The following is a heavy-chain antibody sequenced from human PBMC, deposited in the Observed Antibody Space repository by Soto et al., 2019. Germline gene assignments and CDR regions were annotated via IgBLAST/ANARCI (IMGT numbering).Heavy chain of an antibody. Sequence: GGSLRLSCAASGFTFSSYAMHWVRQAPGKGLEWVAVISYDGSNKYYADSVKGRFTISRDNAKNSLYLQMNSLRAEDTAVYYCARDRGEAYCTNGVCFGGGMDVWGQGTTVTVSS. J-gene: IGHJ6*02. D-gene: IGHD2-8*01. CDR2: ISYDGSNK. V-gene: IGHV3-30-3*01. CDR3: ARDRGEAYCTNGVCFGGGMDV. CDR1: GFTFSSYA.